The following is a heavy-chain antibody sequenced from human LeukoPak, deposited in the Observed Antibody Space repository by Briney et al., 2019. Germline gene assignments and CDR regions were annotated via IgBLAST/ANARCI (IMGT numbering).Heavy chain of an antibody. CDR2: INADGSST. D-gene: IGHD2-21*02. CDR1: GFTFSYYW. J-gene: IGHJ3*02. Sequence: GGSLRLSCAASGFTFSYYWMHWVRQAPGKEPVWVSRINADGSSTAYADSVKGRFTISRDNSKNTLYLQMNSLRAEDTAVYYCARGPIVVVTPGAFDIWGQGTMVTVSS. V-gene: IGHV3-74*01. CDR3: ARGPIVVVTPGAFDI.